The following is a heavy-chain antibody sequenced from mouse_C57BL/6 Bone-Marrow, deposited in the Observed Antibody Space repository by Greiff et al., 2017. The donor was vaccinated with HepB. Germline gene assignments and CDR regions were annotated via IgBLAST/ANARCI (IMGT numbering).Heavy chain of an antibody. CDR1: GISITTGNYR. CDR3: ARDNYSNLFAY. V-gene: IGHV3-5*01. D-gene: IGHD2-5*01. J-gene: IGHJ3*01. Sequence: EVKLQESGPGLVKPSQTVFLTCTVTGISITTGNYRWSWIRQFPGNKLGCIGYIYYSGTITYNPSLTSRTTITRDTPKNQFFLEMNSLTAEDTATYYCARDNYSNLFAYWGQGTLVTVSA. CDR2: IYYSGTI.